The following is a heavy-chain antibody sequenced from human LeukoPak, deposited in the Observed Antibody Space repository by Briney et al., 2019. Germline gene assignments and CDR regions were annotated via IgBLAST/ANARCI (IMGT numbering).Heavy chain of an antibody. CDR2: IYYSGST. Sequence: SETLSLTCTVSGGSISSYYWSWIRQPPGKGLEWIGYIYYSGSTNYNPSLKSRVTISVDTSKNQFSLKLSSVTAADTAVYYCARHGYGSGWGNWFDPWGQGALVTVSS. D-gene: IGHD6-19*01. CDR1: GGSISSYY. CDR3: ARHGYGSGWGNWFDP. V-gene: IGHV4-59*08. J-gene: IGHJ5*02.